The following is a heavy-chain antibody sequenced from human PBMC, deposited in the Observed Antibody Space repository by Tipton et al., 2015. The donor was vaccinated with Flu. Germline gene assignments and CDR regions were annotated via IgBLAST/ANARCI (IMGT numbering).Heavy chain of an antibody. Sequence: TLSLTCTVSGYSTSSGYYWGWIRQPPGKGLEWIGSIYHSGSTYYNPSLKSRVTISVDTSKNQFSLKLSSVTAADTAVYYCARGPEQWLVNPHYFDYWGHGTLVTVSS. D-gene: IGHD6-19*01. J-gene: IGHJ4*01. V-gene: IGHV4-38-2*02. CDR2: IYHSGST. CDR3: ARGPEQWLVNPHYFDY. CDR1: GYSTSSGYY.